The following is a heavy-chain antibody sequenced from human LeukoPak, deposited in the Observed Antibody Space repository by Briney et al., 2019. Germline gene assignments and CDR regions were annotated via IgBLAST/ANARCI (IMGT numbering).Heavy chain of an antibody. J-gene: IGHJ4*02. V-gene: IGHV4-39*07. D-gene: IGHD5-12*01. CDR1: GGSISSSSYY. Sequence: SETLSLTCTVSGGSISSSSYYWGWIRQPPGKGLEWIGSIYYSGSTYYNPSLKSRVTISVDTSERQFSLTLTSVTAADTAMYYCARAINGYDYYDYWGQGTLVTVSS. CDR3: ARAINGYDYYDY. CDR2: IYYSGST.